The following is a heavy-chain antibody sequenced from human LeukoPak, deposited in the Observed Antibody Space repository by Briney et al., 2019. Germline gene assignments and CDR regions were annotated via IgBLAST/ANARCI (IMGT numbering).Heavy chain of an antibody. D-gene: IGHD3-9*01. CDR3: AKFDEALTGYFGY. V-gene: IGHV3-23*01. J-gene: IGHJ4*02. CDR2: ISGGSGTTYYA. CDR1: GFTFSSYG. Sequence: PGGSLRLSCAASGFTFSSYGMSWVRQSPGKGLEWVSGISGGSGTTYYAYYADSVKGRFTISRDNSKNTLYLQMNSLRAEDTAVYYCAKFDEALTGYFGYWGQGTLVTVSS.